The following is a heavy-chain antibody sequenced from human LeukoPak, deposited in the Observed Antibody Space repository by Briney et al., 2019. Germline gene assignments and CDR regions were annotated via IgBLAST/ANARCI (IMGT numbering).Heavy chain of an antibody. D-gene: IGHD5-12*01. V-gene: IGHV3-30*04. J-gene: IGHJ4*02. CDR3: AKDAEPVDIVATMFDY. CDR1: GFTFSSYA. CDR2: ISYDGSNK. Sequence: GGSLRLSCAASGFTFSSYAMHWVRQAPGKGLEWVAVISYDGSNKYYADSVKGRFTISRDNSKNTLYLQMNSLRAEDTAVYYCAKDAEPVDIVATMFDYWGQGTLVTVSS.